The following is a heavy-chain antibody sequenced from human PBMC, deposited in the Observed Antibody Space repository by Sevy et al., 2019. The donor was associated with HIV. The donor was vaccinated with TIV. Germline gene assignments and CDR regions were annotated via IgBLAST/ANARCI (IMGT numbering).Heavy chain of an antibody. J-gene: IGHJ4*02. CDR3: TTEKSRWLQFTFDY. V-gene: IGHV3-15*01. CDR2: IKSKTDGGTT. Sequence: GGSLRLSCAASGFTFSNAWMSWVRQAPGKGLEWVGRIKSKTDGGTTDYAAPVKDRFTISRDDSKNTLYLQMNSLKTEDTAVYYCTTEKSRWLQFTFDYWGQGTLVTVSS. CDR1: GFTFSNAW. D-gene: IGHD5-12*01.